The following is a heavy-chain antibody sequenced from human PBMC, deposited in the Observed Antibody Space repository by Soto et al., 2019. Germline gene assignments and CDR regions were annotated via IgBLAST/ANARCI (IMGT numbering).Heavy chain of an antibody. Sequence: SETLSLTCTVSGGSISSYYWSWIRQPPGKGLEWIGYIYYSGSTNYNPSLKSRVTISVDTPKNQFSLKLSSVTAADTAVYYCARAGYSSGWYPYYFDYWGQGTLVTVSS. CDR2: IYYSGST. V-gene: IGHV4-59*01. CDR3: ARAGYSSGWYPYYFDY. CDR1: GGSISSYY. D-gene: IGHD6-19*01. J-gene: IGHJ4*02.